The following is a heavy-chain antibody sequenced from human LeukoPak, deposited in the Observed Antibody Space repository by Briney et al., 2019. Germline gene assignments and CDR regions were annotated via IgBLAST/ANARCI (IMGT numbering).Heavy chain of an antibody. Sequence: SETLSLTCTVSGGSISSYYWSWIRQPPGKGLEWIGYIYYSGSTNYNPSLKSRVTISVDTSKNQFSLKLSSVTAADTAVYYCARRGSGYSFDYWGQGTLVTVSS. J-gene: IGHJ4*02. CDR1: GGSISSYY. V-gene: IGHV4-59*08. D-gene: IGHD5-12*01. CDR3: ARRGSGYSFDY. CDR2: IYYSGST.